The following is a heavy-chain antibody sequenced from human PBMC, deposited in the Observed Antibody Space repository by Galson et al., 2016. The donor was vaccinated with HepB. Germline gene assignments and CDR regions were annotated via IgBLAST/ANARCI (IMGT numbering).Heavy chain of an antibody. CDR1: GGTFNTFT. CDR3: ASSEGSGSGAVFDH. Sequence: SVKVSCKASGGTFNTFTISWLRQAPGQGLEWMGGIISNFNKANYAQKFQGRATITADESTGTAYMELRSLRHADTAVYFCASSEGSGSGAVFDHWGQGTLVTVSS. D-gene: IGHD3-10*01. CDR2: IISNFNKA. V-gene: IGHV1-69*13. J-gene: IGHJ4*02.